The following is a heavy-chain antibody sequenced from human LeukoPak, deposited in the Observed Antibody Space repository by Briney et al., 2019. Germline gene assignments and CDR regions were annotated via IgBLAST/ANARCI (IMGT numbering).Heavy chain of an antibody. CDR3: ARPIAADGDAFDI. V-gene: IGHV4-4*09. CDR1: GGSISSYY. J-gene: IGHJ3*02. CDR2: IYTSGST. D-gene: IGHD6-13*01. Sequence: PSETLSLTCTVSGGSISSYYWSWIRQPPGKGLEWIGYIYTSGSTNYNPSLKSRVTISVDTSKNQFSLKLSSVTAADMAVYYCARPIAADGDAFDIWGQGTMVTVSS.